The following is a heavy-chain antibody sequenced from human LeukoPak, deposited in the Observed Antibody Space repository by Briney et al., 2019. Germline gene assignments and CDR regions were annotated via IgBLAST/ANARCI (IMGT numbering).Heavy chain of an antibody. CDR3: ARTMYYDFWSGTLPFDY. CDR1: GGTFSSYA. Sequence: SVKVSCKASGGTFSSYAISWVRQAPGQGLEWMGGIIPIFGTANYAQKFQGRVTITADESTSTAYMELSSLRSEDTAVYYCARTMYYDFWSGTLPFDYWGQGTLVTVSS. CDR2: IIPIFGTA. D-gene: IGHD3-3*01. J-gene: IGHJ4*02. V-gene: IGHV1-69*13.